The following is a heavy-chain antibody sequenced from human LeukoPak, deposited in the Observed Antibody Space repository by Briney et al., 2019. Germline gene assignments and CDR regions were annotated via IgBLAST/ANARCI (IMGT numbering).Heavy chain of an antibody. CDR2: IRSDGGST. J-gene: IGHJ4*02. Sequence: GGSLRLSCAASGFTLDDYAMHAVCAAPGKGLKCVSLIRSDGGSTYYADTVKGEFTIYRDNSKNSLYLQMNSLRTEDTAGYYSAKDIGCDNGVCLGIVHWGQGTLVTVSS. D-gene: IGHD2-8*01. CDR3: AKDIGCDNGVCLGIVH. V-gene: IGHV3-43*02. CDR1: GFTLDDYA.